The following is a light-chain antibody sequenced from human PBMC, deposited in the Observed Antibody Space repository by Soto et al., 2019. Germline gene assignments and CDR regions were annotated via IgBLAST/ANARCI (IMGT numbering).Light chain of an antibody. CDR3: QQYGSSPAIT. CDR2: GAS. Sequence: EIVLNQSPGTLSLYPGERATLSCRASQSVSSSYLAWYQQKPGQAPRLLIYGASSRATGIPDRFSGSGSGTDFTLTISRLEPEDFAVYYCQQYGSSPAITFGQGTRLEIK. J-gene: IGKJ5*01. V-gene: IGKV3-20*01. CDR1: QSVSSSY.